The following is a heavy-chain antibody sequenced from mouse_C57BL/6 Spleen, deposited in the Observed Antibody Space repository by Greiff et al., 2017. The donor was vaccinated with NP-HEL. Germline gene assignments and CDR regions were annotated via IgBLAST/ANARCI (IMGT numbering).Heavy chain of an antibody. CDR3: TKALNYGSSYWYFDV. CDR1: GYTFTDYE. CDR2: IDPETGGT. J-gene: IGHJ1*03. Sequence: QVQLKESGAELVRPGASVTLSCKASGYTFTDYEMHWVKQTPVHGLEWIGAIDPETGGTAYNQKFKGKAILTADKSSSTAYMELRSLTSEDSAVYYCTKALNYGSSYWYFDVWGTGTTVTVSS. V-gene: IGHV1-15*01. D-gene: IGHD1-1*01.